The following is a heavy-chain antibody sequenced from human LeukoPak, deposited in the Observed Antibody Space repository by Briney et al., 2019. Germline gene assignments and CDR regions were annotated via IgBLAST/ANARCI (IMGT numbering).Heavy chain of an antibody. J-gene: IGHJ3*02. CDR1: GFTFSSYG. V-gene: IGHV3-30*03. CDR3: ARDFLDAFDI. Sequence: GGSLRLSCAASGFTFSSYGMHWVRQAPGKGLEWVAVISYDGSNKYYADSVKGRFTISRDNAKNTLYLQMNSLRAEDTAVYYCARDFLDAFDIWGQGTMVTVSS. CDR2: ISYDGSNK.